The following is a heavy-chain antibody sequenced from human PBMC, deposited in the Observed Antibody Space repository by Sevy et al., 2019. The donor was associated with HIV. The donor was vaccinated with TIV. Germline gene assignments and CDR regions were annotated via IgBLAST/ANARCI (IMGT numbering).Heavy chain of an antibody. CDR2: ISYDGSDK. Sequence: GGSRRLSCTASGFAFTNYYAMHWVRQAPGRGLEWVALISYDGSDKFYADSVKGRFTITRDNFKNTLYLQMNGLTTEDTAVYYCARPRANYVDHYFIYAMDVWVQGTTVTVS. J-gene: IGHJ6*02. CDR1: GFAFTNYYA. D-gene: IGHD4-17*01. CDR3: ARPRANYVDHYFIYAMDV. V-gene: IGHV3-30-3*01.